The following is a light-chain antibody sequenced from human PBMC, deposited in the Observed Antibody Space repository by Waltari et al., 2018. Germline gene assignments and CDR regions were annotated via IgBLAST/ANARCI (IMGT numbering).Light chain of an antibody. CDR2: HAS. V-gene: IGKV3-11*01. CDR3: QQRANWPPLT. CDR1: QSISNF. J-gene: IGKJ4*01. Sequence: EIVLTQSPATLSLSPGERATLSCRASQSISNFLAWYQQQPGQAPRLLIYHASNRATGIPARFSGRGSGTDFTLTIGSLEPGDSAVYYCQQRANWPPLTFGGGTRVEI.